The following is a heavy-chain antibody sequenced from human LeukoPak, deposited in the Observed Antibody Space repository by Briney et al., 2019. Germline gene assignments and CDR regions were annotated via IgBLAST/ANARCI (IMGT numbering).Heavy chain of an antibody. CDR3: ARETSQKGAHYMDV. J-gene: IGHJ6*03. Sequence: SETLSLTCTVSGGSISSYYWSWIRQPPGKGLEYIGYIYYSGYTNYNPSLKSRVTISVDTSKNQFSLKLSSVTAADTAVYYCARETSQKGAHYMDVWGKGTTVTVSS. CDR1: GGSISSYY. V-gene: IGHV4-59*01. CDR2: IYYSGYT. D-gene: IGHD3-16*01.